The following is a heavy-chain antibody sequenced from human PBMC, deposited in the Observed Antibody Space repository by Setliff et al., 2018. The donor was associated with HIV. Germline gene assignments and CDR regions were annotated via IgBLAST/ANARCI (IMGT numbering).Heavy chain of an antibody. J-gene: IGHJ6*04. V-gene: IGHV4-34*01. CDR2: INHSGST. Sequence: PSETLSLTCAVYGGSFSEYYWSWIRQSPGKGLEWIGEINHSGSTHYNPPLKSRATISVDTSKNQFSLKLSSVTAADTAVYYCARDQRYCTNALCPEALDVWGKGTTVTVSS. D-gene: IGHD2-8*01. CDR1: GGSFSEYY. CDR3: ARDQRYCTNALCPEALDV.